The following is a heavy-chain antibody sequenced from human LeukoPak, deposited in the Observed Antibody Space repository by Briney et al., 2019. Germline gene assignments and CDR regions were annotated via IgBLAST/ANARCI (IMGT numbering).Heavy chain of an antibody. CDR2: IYPRDGST. Sequence: ASVKVSCKASGYMFTTYGFSWVRQAPGQGLEWMGMIYPRDGSTSYAQKFQGRVTVTRDTSTSTVHMELSGLRSEDTAVYYCARDQEGFDYWGQGTLVTVSS. J-gene: IGHJ4*02. V-gene: IGHV1-46*01. CDR3: ARDQEGFDY. CDR1: GYMFTTYG.